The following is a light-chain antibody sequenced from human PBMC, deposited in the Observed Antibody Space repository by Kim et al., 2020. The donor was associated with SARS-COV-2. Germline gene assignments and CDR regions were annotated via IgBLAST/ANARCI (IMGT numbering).Light chain of an antibody. CDR1: QSISSW. Sequence: ASVGDRVTITCRASQSISSWLAWYQQKPGKAPKLLIYKASSLESGVPSRFSGSGSGTEFTLTISSLQPDDFATYYCQQDNSYPWTFGQGTKVDIK. J-gene: IGKJ1*01. V-gene: IGKV1-5*03. CDR3: QQDNSYPWT. CDR2: KAS.